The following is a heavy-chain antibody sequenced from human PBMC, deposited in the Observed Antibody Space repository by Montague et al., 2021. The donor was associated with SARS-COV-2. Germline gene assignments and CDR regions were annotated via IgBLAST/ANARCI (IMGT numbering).Heavy chain of an antibody. CDR2: IYYSGST. CDR1: GGSISSGGYY. D-gene: IGHD2-2*01. Sequence: TLSLTSTVSGGSISSGGYYWSWIRQHPGKGLEWIGYIYYSGSTYYNPSLKSRVTISVDTSKNQFSLKLSSVTAADTAVYYCATESLGYCSSTSCYGPHYGMDVWGQGTTVTVSS. J-gene: IGHJ6*02. V-gene: IGHV4-31*03. CDR3: ATESLGYCSSTSCYGPHYGMDV.